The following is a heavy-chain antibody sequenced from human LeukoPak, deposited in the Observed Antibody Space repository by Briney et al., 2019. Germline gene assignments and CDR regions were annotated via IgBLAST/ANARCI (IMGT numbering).Heavy chain of an antibody. J-gene: IGHJ4*02. Sequence: GGSLRLSCAASGFTFSSYAMSWVRQAPGKGLEWVSAIGGSGATTYYADSVRGRFTISRDNSKNTMYLQMSSLRAEDTAVYYCAKIRLEESATGYWGQGTLVTVSS. V-gene: IGHV3-23*01. CDR2: IGGSGATT. D-gene: IGHD2-15*01. CDR3: AKIRLEESATGY. CDR1: GFTFSSYA.